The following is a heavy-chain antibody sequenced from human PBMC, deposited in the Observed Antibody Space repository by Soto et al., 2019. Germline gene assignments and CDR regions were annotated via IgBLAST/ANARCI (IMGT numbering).Heavy chain of an antibody. CDR1: GDTFTDYY. Sequence: QVQLMQSGAEVKKPGASVKVSCKASGDTFTDYYIHWVRQAPGQGLEWMGTVNPSGGHTTYAQHFLGRVTMTRDTSTSTLYMELTCLTSACTAIYYCARRGHVVVVTAAFDYWSQGTLVTVSS. CDR3: ARRGHVVVVTAAFDY. CDR2: VNPSGGHT. J-gene: IGHJ4*02. V-gene: IGHV1-46*01. D-gene: IGHD2-21*02.